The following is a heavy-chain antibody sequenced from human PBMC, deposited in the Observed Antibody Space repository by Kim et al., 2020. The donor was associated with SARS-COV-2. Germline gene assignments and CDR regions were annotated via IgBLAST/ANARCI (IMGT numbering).Heavy chain of an antibody. CDR3: ARHPYCSGGSCYSAWEFDY. D-gene: IGHD2-15*01. J-gene: IGHJ4*02. V-gene: IGHV3-11*03. Sequence: GRFTISRDTAKNSLYLQMNSLRAEDTAVYYCARHPYCSGGSCYSAWEFDYWGQGTLVTVSS.